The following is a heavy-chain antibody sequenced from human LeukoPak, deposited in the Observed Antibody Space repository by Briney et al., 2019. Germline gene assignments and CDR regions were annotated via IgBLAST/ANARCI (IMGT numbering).Heavy chain of an antibody. Sequence: SGGSLRLSCAASGFTFSSYAMSWVRQAPGKGLEWVSAISGSGGSTYYADSVKGRFTISRDNSKNTLYLQMNSLRAEDTAVYYCARVGSGFAGTGAFDIWGRGTMVTVSS. D-gene: IGHD6-13*01. CDR2: ISGSGGST. CDR1: GFTFSSYA. V-gene: IGHV3-23*01. J-gene: IGHJ3*02. CDR3: ARVGSGFAGTGAFDI.